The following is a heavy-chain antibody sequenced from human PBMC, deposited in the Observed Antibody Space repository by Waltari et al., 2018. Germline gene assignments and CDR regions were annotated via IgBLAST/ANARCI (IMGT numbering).Heavy chain of an antibody. CDR3: TTGTYSGSYGGYFDY. Sequence: GGGLVKPGGSLRLSCAASGFTFSNAWMSWVRQAPGKGLEWVGRIKSKTDGGTTDYAAPVKGRFSISRDDSKNTLYLQMNSLKTEDTAVYYCTTGTYSGSYGGYFDYWGQGTLVTVSS. CDR2: IKSKTDGGTT. D-gene: IGHD1-26*01. J-gene: IGHJ4*02. V-gene: IGHV3-15*01. CDR1: GFTFSNAW.